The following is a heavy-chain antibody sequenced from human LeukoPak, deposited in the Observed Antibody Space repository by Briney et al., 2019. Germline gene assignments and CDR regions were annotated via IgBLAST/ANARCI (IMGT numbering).Heavy chain of an antibody. Sequence: GGTLRLSCAASGFIFSNYGMTWVRQAPGKGLEWVSGISGSGGSTYYADSVKGRFTISRDNSKNTLYLQMNSLRAEDTAVYYCAKGMVQGASSLDYWGQGTLVTVSS. V-gene: IGHV3-23*01. CDR3: AKGMVQGASSLDY. CDR1: GFIFSNYG. CDR2: ISGSGGST. J-gene: IGHJ4*02. D-gene: IGHD3-10*01.